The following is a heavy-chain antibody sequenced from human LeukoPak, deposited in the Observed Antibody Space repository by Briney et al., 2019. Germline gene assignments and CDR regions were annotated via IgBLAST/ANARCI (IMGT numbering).Heavy chain of an antibody. V-gene: IGHV4-39*01. J-gene: IGHJ4*02. D-gene: IGHD1-1*01. CDR1: GGSVSSSSYY. CDR3: ARRQTTAVYFDY. Sequence: SETLSLTCTVSGGSVSSSSYYWGWVRQPPGKGPEWIGSIYHSGNTYYNASLKSRVTISVDTSKNQFSLKLSSVTAADTAVYFCARRQTTAVYFDYWGQGTLVTVSS. CDR2: IYHSGNT.